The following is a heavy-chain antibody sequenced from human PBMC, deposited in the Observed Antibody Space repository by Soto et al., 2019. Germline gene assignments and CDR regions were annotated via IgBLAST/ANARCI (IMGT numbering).Heavy chain of an antibody. J-gene: IGHJ4*02. CDR3: AKWPPHFGVVIIPPDY. D-gene: IGHD3-3*01. Sequence: GGSLRLSCAASGFTFSSYAMSWVRQAPGKGLEWVSAISGSGGSTYYADSVKGRFTISRDNSKNTLYLQMNSLRAEDTAVYYCAKWPPHFGVVIIPPDYWGQGTLVTVSS. V-gene: IGHV3-23*01. CDR1: GFTFSSYA. CDR2: ISGSGGST.